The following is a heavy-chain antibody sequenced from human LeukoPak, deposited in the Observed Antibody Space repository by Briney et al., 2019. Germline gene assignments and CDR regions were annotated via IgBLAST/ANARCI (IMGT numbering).Heavy chain of an antibody. J-gene: IGHJ6*03. CDR1: GFTFSSYW. V-gene: IGHV3-7*01. CDR2: IKQDGSEK. Sequence: PGGSLRLSCAASGFTFSSYWMSWVRQAPGKGLEWVANIKQDGSEKYYVGSVKGRFTISRDNAKNSLYLQMNSLRAEDTAVYYCARARYCSSTSCRGAYYYYYMDVWGKGTTVTVSS. CDR3: ARARYCSSTSCRGAYYYYYMDV. D-gene: IGHD2-2*01.